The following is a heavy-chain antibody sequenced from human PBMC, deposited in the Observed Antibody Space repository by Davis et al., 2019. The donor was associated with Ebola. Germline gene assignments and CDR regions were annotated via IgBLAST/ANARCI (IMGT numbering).Heavy chain of an antibody. CDR2: LSFDGSNS. CDR1: GFTFRSFG. Sequence: GESLKISCEASGFTFRSFGMHWFRQAPGKGLEWVALLSFDGSNSHYADSVKGRFTISRDNARNSLYLQMSSLRAEDTAVYYCARDDYYYDYSGYYPIDYWGQGTLVTVSS. J-gene: IGHJ4*02. D-gene: IGHD3-22*01. CDR3: ARDDYYYDYSGYYPIDY. V-gene: IGHV3-30*03.